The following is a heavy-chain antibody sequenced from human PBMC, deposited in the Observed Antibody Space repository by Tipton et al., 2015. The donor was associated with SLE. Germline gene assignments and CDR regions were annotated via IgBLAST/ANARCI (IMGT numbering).Heavy chain of an antibody. D-gene: IGHD6-19*01. Sequence: SLRLSCAASGFTFSSYAMSWVRQAPGKGLECVSSITSSSTYIYFADSVKGRFTISRDNAENSLYLQMNSLRAEDTAVYYCARGPPGIAVAAHFDYWGQGTLVTVSS. CDR2: ITSSSTYI. V-gene: IGHV3-21*03. CDR3: ARGPPGIAVAAHFDY. CDR1: GFTFSSYA. J-gene: IGHJ4*02.